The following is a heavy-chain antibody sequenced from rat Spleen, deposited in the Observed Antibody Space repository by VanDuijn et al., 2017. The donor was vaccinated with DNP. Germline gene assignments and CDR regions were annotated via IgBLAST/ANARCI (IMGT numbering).Heavy chain of an antibody. D-gene: IGHD1-10*01. Sequence: EVQLVESGGGLVQPGRSMKLSSAASGFTFSNYGMAWVRQAPKKGLEWVAYINYDGSSTYYRDSVKGRFTISRDNAKSTLYLQMDSLRSEDTATYYCTTGQLLDYWGQGVMVTVSS. J-gene: IGHJ2*01. CDR3: TTGQLLDY. V-gene: IGHV5-20*01. CDR1: GFTFSNYG. CDR2: INYDGSST.